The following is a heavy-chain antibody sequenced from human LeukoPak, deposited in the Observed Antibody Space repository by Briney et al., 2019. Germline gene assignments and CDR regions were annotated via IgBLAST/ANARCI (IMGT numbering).Heavy chain of an antibody. CDR3: AIDYDSSGYLSGDAFDI. Sequence: SVKVSCKASGGTFSIYAISWVRQAPGQGLEWMGGIIPIFGTANYAQKFQGRVTITADESTSTAYMELSSLRSEDTAVYYCAIDYDSSGYLSGDAFDIWGQGTMVTVSS. CDR2: IIPIFGTA. J-gene: IGHJ3*02. V-gene: IGHV1-69*13. D-gene: IGHD3-22*01. CDR1: GGTFSIYA.